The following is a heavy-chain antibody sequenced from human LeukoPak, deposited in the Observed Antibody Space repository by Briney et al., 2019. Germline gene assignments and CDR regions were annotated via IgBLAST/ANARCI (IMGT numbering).Heavy chain of an antibody. CDR2: IYYSGST. V-gene: IGHV4-59*01. Sequence: SETLSLTCSVSGGSISSYYWSWIRQPPGKGLEWIGYIYYSGSTNYNPSLKSRVTISIDTSKNQFSLRLSSVTAADTAVYYCARENDRYGRIDYWGQGTLVTVSS. D-gene: IGHD5-18*01. CDR3: ARENDRYGRIDY. CDR1: GGSISSYY. J-gene: IGHJ4*02.